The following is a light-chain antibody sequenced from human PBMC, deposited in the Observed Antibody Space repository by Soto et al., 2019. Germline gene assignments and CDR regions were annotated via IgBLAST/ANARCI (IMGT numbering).Light chain of an antibody. CDR3: AAWDDSLSALV. Sequence: QSVLTQPPSASGTPGQRVTISCSGSSSNIESNYVYWYQQLPGSAPKLLIYRNDQRPSEVPDRFYGSKSGTSSSLAISGLRSEDRVDYYCAAWDDSLSALVFGGGTKLTV. CDR2: RND. V-gene: IGLV1-47*01. CDR1: SSNIESNY. J-gene: IGLJ3*02.